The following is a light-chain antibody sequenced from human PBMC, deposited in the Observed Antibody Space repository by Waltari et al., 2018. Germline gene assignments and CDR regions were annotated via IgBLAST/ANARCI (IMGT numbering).Light chain of an antibody. CDR1: QGISNY. CDR2: AAS. V-gene: IGKV1-27*01. Sequence: DIHMTQSPSSLTASVGDRVTITCRASQGISNYLAWYQQKPGKVPKLLIYAASTLQSGVPSRFSGSGSGTDFTLTISSLQPEDVATYYCQKYYSVPITFGQGTRLEIK. J-gene: IGKJ5*01. CDR3: QKYYSVPIT.